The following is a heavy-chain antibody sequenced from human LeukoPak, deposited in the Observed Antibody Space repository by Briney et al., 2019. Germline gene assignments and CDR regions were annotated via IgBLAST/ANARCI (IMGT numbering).Heavy chain of an antibody. D-gene: IGHD3-16*01. Sequence: PGGSLRLSCAASGFTFSGSAMHWVRQASGKGLEWVGRIRSKANSYATAYAASVKGRFTISRDDSKNTAYLQMNSLKTEDTAVYYCSGRLGADYWGQGTLVTVSS. V-gene: IGHV3-73*01. CDR2: IRSKANSYAT. J-gene: IGHJ4*02. CDR3: SGRLGADY. CDR1: GFTFSGSA.